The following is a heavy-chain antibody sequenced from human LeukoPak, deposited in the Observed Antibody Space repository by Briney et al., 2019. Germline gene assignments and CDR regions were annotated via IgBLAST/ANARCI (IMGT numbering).Heavy chain of an antibody. CDR3: AARGIVVAGTVFDY. CDR2: IYTSGST. CDR1: GGSISSGSYY. Sequence: SETLSLTCTVSGGSISSGSYYWSWIRQPAGKGLEWIGRIYTSGSTNYNPSLKSRVTISVDTSKNQFSLKLSSVTAADTAVYYCAARGIVVAGTVFDYWGQGTLVTVSS. V-gene: IGHV4-61*02. J-gene: IGHJ4*02. D-gene: IGHD6-19*01.